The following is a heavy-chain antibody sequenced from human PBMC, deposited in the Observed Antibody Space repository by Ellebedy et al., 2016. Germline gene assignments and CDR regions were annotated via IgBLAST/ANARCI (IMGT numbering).Heavy chain of an antibody. D-gene: IGHD4/OR15-4a*01. CDR2: INYSGGVA. V-gene: IGHV3-20*04. J-gene: IGHJ4*02. CDR1: GFIFDDFN. Sequence: GESLKISXVGSGFIFDDFNLNWVRQVPGKGLEWVSAINYSGGVAAYGDSVRGRFAISRDDARNSLFLQMNSLRVEDTATYYCVRDANPRLDYGERHFDFWGQGTLVTVSS. CDR3: VRDANPRLDYGERHFDF.